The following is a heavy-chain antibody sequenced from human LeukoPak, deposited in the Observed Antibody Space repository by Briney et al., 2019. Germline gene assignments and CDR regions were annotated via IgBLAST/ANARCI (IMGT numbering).Heavy chain of an antibody. CDR2: IYHSAST. J-gene: IGHJ5*02. D-gene: IGHD2-15*01. CDR3: ARGTVGYCSGGSCQGWFDP. CDR1: GGSISSSNW. V-gene: IGHV4-4*02. Sequence: SETLSLTCAVSGGSISSSNWWSWVRQPPGKGLEWIGEIYHSASTNYNPSLKSRVTISVDKSKNQFSLKLSSVTAADTAVYYCARGTVGYCSGGSCQGWFDPWGQGTLVTVSS.